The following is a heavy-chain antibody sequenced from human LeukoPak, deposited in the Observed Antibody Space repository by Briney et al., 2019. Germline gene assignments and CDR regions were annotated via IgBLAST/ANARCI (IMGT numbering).Heavy chain of an antibody. CDR1: GFTFSSYE. J-gene: IGHJ6*03. CDR2: ISSSGSTI. Sequence: GGSLRLSCAASGFTFSSYEMNWVRQAPGKGLEWVSYISSSGSTIYYADSVKGRFTISRDNAKNSLYLQMNSLRAEDTALYYCARETRIPTLYYYYYMDVWGKGTTVTVSS. V-gene: IGHV3-48*03. CDR3: ARETRIPTLYYYYYMDV. D-gene: IGHD2-15*01.